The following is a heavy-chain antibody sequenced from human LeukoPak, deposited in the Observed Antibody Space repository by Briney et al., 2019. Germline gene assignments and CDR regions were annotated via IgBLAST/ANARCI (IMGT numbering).Heavy chain of an antibody. CDR1: GFTFSDYY. CDR2: ISSSSSYT. J-gene: IGHJ4*02. CDR3: ATRAYYYDSSGSFL. D-gene: IGHD3-22*01. Sequence: GGSLRLSCAASGFTFSDYYMSWIRQAPGKGLEWVSYISSSSSYTNYADSVKGRFTISRDNAKNSLYLQMNSLRAEDTAVYYCATRAYYYDSSGSFLWGQGTLVTVSS. V-gene: IGHV3-11*03.